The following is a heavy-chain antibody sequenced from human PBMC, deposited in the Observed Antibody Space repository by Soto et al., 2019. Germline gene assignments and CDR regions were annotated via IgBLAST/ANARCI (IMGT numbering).Heavy chain of an antibody. J-gene: IGHJ4*02. D-gene: IGHD6-13*01. Sequence: PGGSLRLSCAASGFTFSSYGMHWVRQAPGKGLEWVAVISYDGSNKYYADSVKGRFTISRDNSKNTLYLQMNSLRAEDTAVYYCAKVTAIAAAGPIPDYWGQGTLVTVSS. CDR3: AKVTAIAAAGPIPDY. CDR1: GFTFSSYG. CDR2: ISYDGSNK. V-gene: IGHV3-30*18.